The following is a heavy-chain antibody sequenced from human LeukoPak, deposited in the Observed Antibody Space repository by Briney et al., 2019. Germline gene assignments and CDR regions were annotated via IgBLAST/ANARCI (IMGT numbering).Heavy chain of an antibody. D-gene: IGHD3-3*01. Sequence: ASVKVSCKASGYTLTSYGISWVRQAPGQGLEWMGWISAYNGNTNYAQKLQGRVTMTRDMSTSTVYMELSSLRSEDTAVYYCARGDDFWSGDYWGQGTLVTVSS. V-gene: IGHV1-18*01. CDR3: ARGDDFWSGDY. CDR2: ISAYNGNT. J-gene: IGHJ4*02. CDR1: GYTLTSYG.